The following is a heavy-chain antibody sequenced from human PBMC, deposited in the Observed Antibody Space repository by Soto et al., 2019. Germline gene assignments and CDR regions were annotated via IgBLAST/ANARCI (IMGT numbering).Heavy chain of an antibody. CDR1: GASITTSAHY. Sequence: SETLSLTCTVSGASITTSAHYWAWVRQPPGEGLELIATIYYNEDTYYNPSLRSRVAISIDTSKKQFSLTLDSVTAADTAVYYCTKLFYYGGNGFYYGAQSFYFDFWAQGIPFTVSS. J-gene: IGHJ4*02. CDR2: IYYNEDT. CDR3: TKLFYYGGNGFYYGAQSFYFDF. V-gene: IGHV4-39*01. D-gene: IGHD3-22*01.